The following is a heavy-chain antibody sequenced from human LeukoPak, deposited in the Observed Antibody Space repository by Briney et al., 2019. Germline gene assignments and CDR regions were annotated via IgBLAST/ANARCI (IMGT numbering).Heavy chain of an antibody. CDR1: GYTFTGYY. CDR3: ARQFLSGITIPGY. J-gene: IGHJ4*02. V-gene: IGHV1-2*02. CDR2: INPNSGGT. D-gene: IGHD3-3*01. Sequence: ASVKVSCKASGYTFTGYYMHWVRQAPGQGLEWMGWINPNSGGTNYAQKFQGRVTMTRDTSISTAYMELSRLRSDDTAVYYCARQFLSGITIPGYWGQGTLVTVSS.